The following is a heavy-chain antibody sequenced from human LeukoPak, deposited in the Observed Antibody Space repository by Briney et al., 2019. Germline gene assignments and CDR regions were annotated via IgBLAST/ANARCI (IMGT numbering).Heavy chain of an antibody. CDR2: IYPGDPET. J-gene: IGHJ1*01. CDR3: ARLDEDFYYDGSGFYF. V-gene: IGHV5-51*01. Sequence: GESLKISCRGSGYRFTNYRIAWVRQMPGKGLEWMGIIYPGDPETTYSPSFQGQVTISVDKSINTAYLQWSSLRTSDTAMYYCARLDEDFYYDGSGFYFWGQGTLVTVSS. D-gene: IGHD3-22*01. CDR1: GYRFTNYR.